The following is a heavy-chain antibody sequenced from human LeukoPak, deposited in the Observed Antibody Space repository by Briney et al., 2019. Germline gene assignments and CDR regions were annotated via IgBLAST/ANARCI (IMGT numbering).Heavy chain of an antibody. V-gene: IGHV6-1*01. Sequence: SQTLSLTCAISGDSVSSNSAGWIWIRQSPSRGLEWLGRTYYRSKWYNDYAVSVKSRITINPDASKNQFSLQLNSVTPEDTAVYYCARADASSSSVDYWGQGTLVTVSS. CDR2: TYYRSKWYN. CDR3: ARADASSSSVDY. D-gene: IGHD6-6*01. CDR1: GDSVSSNSAG. J-gene: IGHJ4*02.